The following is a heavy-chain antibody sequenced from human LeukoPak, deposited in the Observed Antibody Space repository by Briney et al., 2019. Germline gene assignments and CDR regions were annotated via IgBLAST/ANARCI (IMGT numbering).Heavy chain of an antibody. CDR3: ARGLDSGYYYDSSGYPAAFDT. CDR1: GGSISSYY. J-gene: IGHJ3*02. CDR2: IYYSGST. Sequence: SETLSLTCTVSGGSISSYYWSWLRQPPGKGLEWIGYIYYSGSTNYNPSLKSRVTISVDTSKNQFSLKLSSVTAADTAVYYCARGLDSGYYYDSSGYPAAFDTWGQGTMVTVSS. V-gene: IGHV4-59*01. D-gene: IGHD3-22*01.